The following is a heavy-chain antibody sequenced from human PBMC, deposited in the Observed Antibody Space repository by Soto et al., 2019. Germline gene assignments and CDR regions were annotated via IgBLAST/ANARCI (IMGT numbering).Heavy chain of an antibody. J-gene: IGHJ6*03. D-gene: IGHD2-15*01. CDR1: GGSISSSSYY. V-gene: IGHV4-39*01. Sequence: SETLSLTCTVSGGSISSSSYYWGWIRQPPGKGLEWIGSIYYSGSTYYNPSLKSRVTISVDTSKNQFSLKLSSVTAADTAVYYCARHPPAARNYYYYYMDVWGKGTTVTVSS. CDR2: IYYSGST. CDR3: ARHPPAARNYYYYYMDV.